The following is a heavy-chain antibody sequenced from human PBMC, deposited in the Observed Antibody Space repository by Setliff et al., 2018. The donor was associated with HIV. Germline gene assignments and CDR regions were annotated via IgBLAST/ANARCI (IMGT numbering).Heavy chain of an antibody. V-gene: IGHV3-74*01. J-gene: IGHJ4*02. CDR3: ARDVVGATGY. Sequence: GGSLRLSCAASGFTFSDYWMHWVRQAPGKGLVWVSRITADGSSTRYADSVNGRFTISRDNAKNTMYLEMNSLRAEDTAVYYCARDVVGATGYWGQGTLVTVSS. CDR1: GFTFSDYW. CDR2: ITADGSST. D-gene: IGHD1-26*01.